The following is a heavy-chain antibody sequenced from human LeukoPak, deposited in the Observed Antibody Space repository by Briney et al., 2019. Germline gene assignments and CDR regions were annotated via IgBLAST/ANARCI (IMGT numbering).Heavy chain of an antibody. Sequence: ASVKVSCKASGYTFTGYYMHWVRQAPGQGLEWMGWINPNSGGTNYARKFQGRVTMTRDTSISTAYMELSRLRSDDTAVYYCASGYDILTGYPFDYWGQGTLVTVSS. D-gene: IGHD3-9*01. CDR3: ASGYDILTGYPFDY. V-gene: IGHV1-2*02. J-gene: IGHJ4*02. CDR2: INPNSGGT. CDR1: GYTFTGYY.